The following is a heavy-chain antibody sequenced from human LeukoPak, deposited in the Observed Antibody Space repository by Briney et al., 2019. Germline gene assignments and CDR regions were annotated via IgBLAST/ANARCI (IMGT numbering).Heavy chain of an antibody. V-gene: IGHV3-21*01. CDR1: GFTFSSYS. CDR2: ISSSSSYI. J-gene: IGHJ4*02. D-gene: IGHD6-19*01. CDR3: ARSDSSGSGPFDY. Sequence: WGSLRLSCAASGFTFSSYSMNWVRQAPGKGLEWVSSISSSSSYIYYADSVKGRFTISRDNAKNSLYLQMNSLRAEDTAVYYCARSDSSGSGPFDYWGQGTLVTVSS.